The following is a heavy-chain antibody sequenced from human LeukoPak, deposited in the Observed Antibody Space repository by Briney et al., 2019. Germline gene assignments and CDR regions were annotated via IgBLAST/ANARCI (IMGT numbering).Heavy chain of an antibody. V-gene: IGHV4-31*03. CDR2: IYYSGST. J-gene: IGHJ4*02. CDR3: ATTRPHSSSWLDY. D-gene: IGHD6-13*01. CDR1: GGSISSGDYY. Sequence: SQTLSLTCTVSGGSISSGDYYWSWIRQHPGKGLEWIGYIYYSGSTYYNPSLKSRVTISVDTSKNQFSLKLSSVTAADTAVYYCATTRPHSSSWLDYWGQGTLVTVSS.